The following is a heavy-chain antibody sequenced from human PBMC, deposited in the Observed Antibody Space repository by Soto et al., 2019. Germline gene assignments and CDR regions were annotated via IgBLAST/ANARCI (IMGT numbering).Heavy chain of an antibody. CDR1: GYTFTSYD. J-gene: IGHJ4*02. Sequence: QVQLVQSGAEVKSPGASVKVSCKASGYTFTSYDINWVRQATGQGFEWMGWMNPKSGGTRYIQKFQXXVXMXXDTSISTAYMEPSSLTSEDTAVYYCARGPTGMIDYWGQGTLVTVSS. V-gene: IGHV1-8*01. CDR3: ARGPTGMIDY. CDR2: MNPKSGGT.